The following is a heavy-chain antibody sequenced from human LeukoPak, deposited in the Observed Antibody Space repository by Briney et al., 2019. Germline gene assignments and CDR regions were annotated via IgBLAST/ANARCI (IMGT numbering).Heavy chain of an antibody. D-gene: IGHD2-2*01. Sequence: SETLSLTCAVYGGSFSGYYWSWIRQPPGKGLEWIGEINHSGSTNYNPSLKSRVTISVDTSKNQFSLKLSSVTAADTAVYYCARGREDIVVVPAAIGPDYWGQGTLVTVSS. V-gene: IGHV4-34*01. CDR1: GGSFSGYY. CDR2: INHSGST. CDR3: ARGREDIVVVPAAIGPDY. J-gene: IGHJ4*02.